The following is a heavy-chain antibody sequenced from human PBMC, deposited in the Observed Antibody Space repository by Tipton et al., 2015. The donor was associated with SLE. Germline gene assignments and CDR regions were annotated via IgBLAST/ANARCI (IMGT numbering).Heavy chain of an antibody. CDR1: GVFISTSSDY. J-gene: IGHJ6*03. CDR2: IFYSGST. CDR3: AKIMRGPSFYYYYMDV. V-gene: IGHV4-39*01. D-gene: IGHD3-10*01. Sequence: TLSLICTVSGVFISTSSDYWGWIRQPPGKGLEWIGDIFYSGSTYYNPSLESRVTMSVDTSKNQFSLKLRSVTAADTSVYYCAKIMRGPSFYYYYMDVWGKGTTVTVSS.